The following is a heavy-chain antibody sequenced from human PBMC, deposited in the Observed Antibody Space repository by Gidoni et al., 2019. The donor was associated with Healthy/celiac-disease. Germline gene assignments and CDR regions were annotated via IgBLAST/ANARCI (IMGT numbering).Heavy chain of an antibody. Sequence: QVQLVQSGAEVKKPGSSVKVSCKASGGTFSSYAISWVRQAPGQGLEWMGGIIPIFGTANYAQKFQGRVTITAEESTSKAYMELSSLRSEDTAVYYCARDRWELGYFDYWGQGTLVTVSS. CDR2: IIPIFGTA. J-gene: IGHJ4*02. CDR3: ARDRWELGYFDY. CDR1: GGTFSSYA. D-gene: IGHD1-26*01. V-gene: IGHV1-69*01.